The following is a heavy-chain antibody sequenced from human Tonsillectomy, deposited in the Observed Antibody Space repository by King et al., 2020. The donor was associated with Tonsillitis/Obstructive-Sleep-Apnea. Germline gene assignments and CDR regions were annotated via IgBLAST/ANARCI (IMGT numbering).Heavy chain of an antibody. J-gene: IGHJ5*02. Sequence: DVQLVESGGGLVQPGRSLRLSCAASGFTFDDYAMHWVRQAPGKGLEWVSGISWNSGSIGYADSVKGRFTISRDNAKNSLYLQMNSLRAEDTALYYCAXXXSGXNXNWFXPWGXXTLVTV. CDR1: GFTFDDYA. V-gene: IGHV3-9*01. D-gene: IGHD3-10*01. CDR2: ISWNSGSI. CDR3: AXXXSGXNXNWFXP.